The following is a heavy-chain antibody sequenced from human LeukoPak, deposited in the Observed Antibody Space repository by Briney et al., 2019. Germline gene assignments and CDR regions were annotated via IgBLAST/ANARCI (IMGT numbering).Heavy chain of an antibody. D-gene: IGHD6-13*01. CDR3: ARGMNWGYSSRYYFDY. J-gene: IGHJ4*02. CDR2: IYHSGST. Sequence: SQTLSLTCAVSGGSISSGGHSWSWIRQPPGKGLEWIGYIYHSGSTYYNPSLKSRVTISVDTSKNQFSLKLSSVTAADTAVYYCARGMNWGYSSRYYFDYWGQGTLVTVSS. V-gene: IGHV4-30-2*01. CDR1: GGSISSGGHS.